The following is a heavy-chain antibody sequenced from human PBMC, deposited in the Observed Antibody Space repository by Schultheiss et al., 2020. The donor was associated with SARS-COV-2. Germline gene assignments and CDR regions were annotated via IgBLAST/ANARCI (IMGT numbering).Heavy chain of an antibody. CDR3: AKDKREAGYSYGFDY. J-gene: IGHJ4*02. CDR2: IGTAGDP. V-gene: IGHV3-13*05. D-gene: IGHD5-18*01. CDR1: GFTFSSYS. Sequence: GESLKISCAASGFTFSSYSMNWVRQAPGKGLEWVSAIGTAGDPYYPGSVKGRFTISRDNAKNSLYLQMNSLRAEDTALYYCAKDKREAGYSYGFDYWGQGTLVTVSS.